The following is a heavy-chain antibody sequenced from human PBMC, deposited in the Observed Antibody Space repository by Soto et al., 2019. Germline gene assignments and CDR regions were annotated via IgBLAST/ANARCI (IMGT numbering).Heavy chain of an antibody. Sequence: SETLSLTCTVSGGSVSSSSFLWGWIRQSPGKELEWIGSIYYSGTTYYNPSLKSRVTISVDRSKNQFSLKLSSVTAADTAVYYCAREVTGRYCSSTSCYGMDVWGQGTTVTVSS. D-gene: IGHD2-2*01. V-gene: IGHV4-39*07. J-gene: IGHJ6*02. CDR3: AREVTGRYCSSTSCYGMDV. CDR1: GGSVSSSSFL. CDR2: IYYSGTT.